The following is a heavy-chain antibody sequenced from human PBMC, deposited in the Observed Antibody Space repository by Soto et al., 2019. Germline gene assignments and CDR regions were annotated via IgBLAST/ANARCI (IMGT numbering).Heavy chain of an antibody. CDR2: IFHSGST. CDR1: GGSINSTNF. V-gene: IGHV4-4*02. CDR3: VRRSYGDYVYQYYGMDV. J-gene: IGHJ6*02. Sequence: QVQLQESGPGLVKPSGTLSLTCAVSGGSINSTNFWSWVRQPPGKGLEWIGEIFHSGSTNYNPSLKSRVNISIARSKNQFSLSLSSVTAADTAVYYCVRRSYGDYVYQYYGMDVWGQGTTVTVSS. D-gene: IGHD4-17*01.